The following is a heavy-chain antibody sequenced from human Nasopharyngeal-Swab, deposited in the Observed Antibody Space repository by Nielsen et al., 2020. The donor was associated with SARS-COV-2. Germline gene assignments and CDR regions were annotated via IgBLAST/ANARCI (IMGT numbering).Heavy chain of an antibody. V-gene: IGHV3-33*01. D-gene: IGHD6-13*01. CDR2: IWYDGSNK. CDR3: ARERYSSSWYFDY. CDR1: GFTFSSYG. J-gene: IGHJ4*02. Sequence: GGSLRLSCAASGFTFSSYGMHWVRQAPGKGLEWVAVIWYDGSNKYYADSVKGRFTISRDNSKNTLYLQMNSLRAGDTAVYYCARERYSSSWYFDYWGQGTLVTVSS.